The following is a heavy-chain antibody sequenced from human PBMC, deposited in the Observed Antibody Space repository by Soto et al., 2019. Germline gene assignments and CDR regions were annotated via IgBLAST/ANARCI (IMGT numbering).Heavy chain of an antibody. V-gene: IGHV1-3*01. Sequence: ASVKVSCKASGYTXTSFGIHWVRQAPGQRLEWMGWINPGNGDAKYSQKFQGRVTITRDTSATTAYMELSGLRSEDTTVYYCARDTDSSSDYWGQGTLVTVSS. CDR1: GYTXTSFG. J-gene: IGHJ4*02. D-gene: IGHD3-22*01. CDR3: ARDTDSSSDY. CDR2: INPGNGDA.